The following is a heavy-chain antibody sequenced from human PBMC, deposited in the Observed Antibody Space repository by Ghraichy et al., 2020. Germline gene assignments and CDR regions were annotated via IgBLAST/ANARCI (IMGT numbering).Heavy chain of an antibody. CDR3: ARCTPEFGELLPNLYYYAMGV. V-gene: IGHV1-2*02. D-gene: IGHD3-10*01. J-gene: IGHJ6*02. CDR1: GYTFTGYY. Sequence: ASVKVSCKASGYTFTGYYMHWVRQAPGQGLEWMGWINPKSGGTKSAQKFQGRATMTRDTSISTAYMELSSLRSDDTAVYYCARCTPEFGELLPNLYYYAMGVWGPGTTVPL. CDR2: INPKSGGT.